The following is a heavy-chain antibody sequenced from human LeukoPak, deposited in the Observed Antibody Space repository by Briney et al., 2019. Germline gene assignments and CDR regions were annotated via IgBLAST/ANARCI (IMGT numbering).Heavy chain of an antibody. CDR1: GFTVSNNW. Sequence: GGSPRLSCAASGFTVSNNWGTGGRQAPGEGLEWVAKIKQDDSEKYYVGSVKGRFTISRDNAKNSVYLQMNSLRAEDTAIYYCARGRAIDIWGRGTMVTVSS. CDR2: IKQDDSEK. V-gene: IGHV3-7*04. CDR3: ARGRAIDI. J-gene: IGHJ3*02.